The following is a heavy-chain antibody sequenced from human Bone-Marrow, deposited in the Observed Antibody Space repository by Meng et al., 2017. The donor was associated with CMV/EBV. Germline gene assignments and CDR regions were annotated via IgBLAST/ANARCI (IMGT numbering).Heavy chain of an antibody. J-gene: IGHJ4*02. Sequence: ASVKVSCKASGYTFTGYYMHWVRQAPGQGLEWMGWINPNSGGTNYAQKFQGRVTMTRDTSISTAYMELSRLRSDDTAVYYCAREWDCSSTSCDDYWGQGTLVTGSS. CDR1: GYTFTGYY. CDR3: AREWDCSSTSCDDY. D-gene: IGHD2-2*01. CDR2: INPNSGGT. V-gene: IGHV1-2*02.